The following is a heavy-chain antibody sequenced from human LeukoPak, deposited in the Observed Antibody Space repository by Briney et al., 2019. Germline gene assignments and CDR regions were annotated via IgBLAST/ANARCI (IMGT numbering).Heavy chain of an antibody. Sequence: PGGSLRLSCSASGFTFSSYAMHWVRQAPGKGLEYVSAISSNGGSTYYADSVKGRFTISRDNSKNTLYLQMSSLRAEDTAVYYCVKVGNCSSTSCLYYYYGMDVWGKGTTVTVSS. D-gene: IGHD2-2*01. V-gene: IGHV3-64D*06. CDR1: GFTFSSYA. J-gene: IGHJ6*04. CDR2: ISSNGGST. CDR3: VKVGNCSSTSCLYYYYGMDV.